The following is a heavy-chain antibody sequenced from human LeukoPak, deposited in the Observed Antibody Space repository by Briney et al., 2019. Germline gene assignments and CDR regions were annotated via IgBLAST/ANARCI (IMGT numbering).Heavy chain of an antibody. V-gene: IGHV4-39*07. CDR3: ASALGMGWVIAVAPD. J-gene: IGHJ4*02. CDR1: GGSISSSSYY. D-gene: IGHD6-19*01. Sequence: SETLSLTCTVSGGSISSSSYYWGWIRQPPGKGLEWIGSIYYSGSTYYNPSLKSRVTISVDTSKNQFSLKLSSVTAADTAVYYCASALGMGWVIAVAPDWGQGNLVTVSS. CDR2: IYYSGST.